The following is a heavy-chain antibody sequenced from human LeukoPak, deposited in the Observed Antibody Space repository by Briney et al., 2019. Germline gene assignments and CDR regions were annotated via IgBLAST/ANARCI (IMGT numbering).Heavy chain of an antibody. V-gene: IGHV4-4*07. Sequence: PSETLSLTCTVPGGSISSYYWSWIRQPAGKGPEWIGRIYPTGNTDYNPSLKTRVTMSTDLSKKQFSLRLRSVTAADTAVYYCARLKFYDSTGYSPGYYMDVWGKGTAVTVSS. CDR3: ARLKFYDSTGYSPGYYMDV. D-gene: IGHD3-22*01. CDR2: IYPTGNT. CDR1: GGSISSYY. J-gene: IGHJ6*03.